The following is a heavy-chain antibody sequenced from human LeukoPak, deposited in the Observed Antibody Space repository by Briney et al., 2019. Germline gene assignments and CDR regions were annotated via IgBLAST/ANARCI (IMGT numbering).Heavy chain of an antibody. CDR3: ARASSGWYHRFDY. V-gene: IGHV1-2*02. Sequence: GASVKVSCKASGYTFTSYYMHWVRQAPGQGLEWMGITNPSGGSTNYAQKFQGRVTMTRDTSISTAYMELSRLRSDDTAVYYCARASSGWYHRFDYWGQGTLVTVSS. D-gene: IGHD6-19*01. CDR1: GYTFTSYY. J-gene: IGHJ4*02. CDR2: TNPSGGST.